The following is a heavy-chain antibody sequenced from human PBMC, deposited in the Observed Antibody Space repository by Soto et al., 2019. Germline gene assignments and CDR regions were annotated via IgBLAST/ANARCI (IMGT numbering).Heavy chain of an antibody. CDR3: ARQMNRGVIFHY. CDR2: IIPIFGTT. D-gene: IGHD3-10*01. Sequence: GASVKFSCKTSGGSLTDYALSWVRQAPGQGLEWMGRIIPIFGTTIYSQKFHGRVTITADEPTSTAFMELSSLRSEDTAVYYCARQMNRGVIFHYWGQGTLVPVHS. V-gene: IGHV1-69*13. CDR1: GGSLTDYA. J-gene: IGHJ4*02.